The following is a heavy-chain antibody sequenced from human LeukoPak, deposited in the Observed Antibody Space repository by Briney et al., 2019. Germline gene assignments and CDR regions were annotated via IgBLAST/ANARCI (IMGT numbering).Heavy chain of an antibody. CDR1: GYTFTSYY. Sequence: ASVKVSCKASGYTFTSYYMHWVRQAPGQGLEWMGIINPSGGSTSYAQKCQGRVTMNRDTSTSTVYMELSSLRSEDTAVYYCASGVLITMVRGVISEEAYYGMDVWGQGTTVTVSS. CDR2: INPSGGST. V-gene: IGHV1-46*01. D-gene: IGHD3-10*01. CDR3: ASGVLITMVRGVISEEAYYGMDV. J-gene: IGHJ6*02.